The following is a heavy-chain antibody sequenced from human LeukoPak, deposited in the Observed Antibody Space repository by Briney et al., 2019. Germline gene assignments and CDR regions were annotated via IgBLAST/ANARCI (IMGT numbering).Heavy chain of an antibody. Sequence: GGSLRLSCAASGFTFRTYGMHGVREAPGRGVEGVAVLWYDGSNKYYADSVKGRFTISRDNSKNTLYLQMNSLRAEDTAVYYCARLGSGLRYFDYWGQGTLVTVSS. V-gene: IGHV3-33*01. CDR2: LWYDGSNK. J-gene: IGHJ4*02. CDR1: GFTFRTYG. D-gene: IGHD3-9*01. CDR3: ARLGSGLRYFDY.